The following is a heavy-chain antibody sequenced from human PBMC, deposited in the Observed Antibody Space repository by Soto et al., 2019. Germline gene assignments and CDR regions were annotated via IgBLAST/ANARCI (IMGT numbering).Heavy chain of an antibody. CDR1: GYTFSNFW. Sequence: GESLKISCRCSGYTFSNFWIAWVRHLPGKGLEWMGIIYPGDHETRYSPSFHGKVTISADKSINTAYLQWSSLEASDSAFYYCARSPRSSPYFDYWGQGALVTVSS. CDR3: ARSPRSSPYFDY. J-gene: IGHJ4*02. D-gene: IGHD6-13*01. V-gene: IGHV5-51*01. CDR2: IYPGDHET.